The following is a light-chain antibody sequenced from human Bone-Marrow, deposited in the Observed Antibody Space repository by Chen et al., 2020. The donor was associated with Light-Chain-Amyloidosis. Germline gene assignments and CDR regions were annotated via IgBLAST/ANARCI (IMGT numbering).Light chain of an antibody. CDR1: QSVIYSSNNKNY. Sequence: DIVMTQSPDSLAVSLGERATINCKSSQSVIYSSNNKNYLAWYQQKPGQPPKLLIYWASTRESGVPDRFSGSGSGTDFTLTISSLQAEDVALYYCQQYYSTPWTFGQGTKVEIK. V-gene: IGKV4-1*01. CDR2: WAS. CDR3: QQYYSTPWT. J-gene: IGKJ1*01.